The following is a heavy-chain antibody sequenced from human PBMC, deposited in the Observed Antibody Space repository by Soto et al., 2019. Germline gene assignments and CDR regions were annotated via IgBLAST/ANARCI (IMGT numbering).Heavy chain of an antibody. CDR3: AGGYCSSTSCYSRRSYWFDP. V-gene: IGHV1-69*13. CDR1: GGTFSSYA. J-gene: IGHJ5*02. D-gene: IGHD2-2*02. Sequence: ASVKVSCKASGGTFSSYAISWVRQAPGQGLEWMGGIIPIFGTANYAQKFQGRVTITADESTSTAYMELSSLRSEDTAVYYCAGGYCSSTSCYSRRSYWFDPWGQGTLVTVSS. CDR2: IIPIFGTA.